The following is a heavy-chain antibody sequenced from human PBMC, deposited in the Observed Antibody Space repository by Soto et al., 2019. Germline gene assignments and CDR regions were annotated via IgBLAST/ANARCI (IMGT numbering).Heavy chain of an antibody. CDR2: ISSDETNK. CDR1: GFSLSNFA. CDR3: ARDGPRPYTRGWDFVMLDQ. V-gene: IGHV3-30-3*01. J-gene: IGHJ4*02. D-gene: IGHD6-19*01. Sequence: QVQLVESGGGVVQPGRSLRLSCAASGFSLSNFAMHWVRQAPGKGLEWVAAISSDETNKYYADSVKGRFTISRDTSKNTVTLQMNGLRAEDTVLYYCARDGPRPYTRGWDFVMLDQWGQGTLVTVSS.